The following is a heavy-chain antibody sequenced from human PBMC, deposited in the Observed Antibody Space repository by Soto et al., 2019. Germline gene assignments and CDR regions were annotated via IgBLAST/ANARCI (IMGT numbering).Heavy chain of an antibody. Sequence: GGSLRLSCAASGFTFDDYAMHWVRQAPGKGLEWVSGISGSGGSTYYADSVKGRFTISRDNSKNTLYLQMNSLRAEDTAVYYCAKEATSGWHFDYWGQGTLVTVSS. CDR2: ISGSGGST. CDR3: AKEATSGWHFDY. J-gene: IGHJ4*02. V-gene: IGHV3-23*01. CDR1: GFTFDDYA. D-gene: IGHD6-19*01.